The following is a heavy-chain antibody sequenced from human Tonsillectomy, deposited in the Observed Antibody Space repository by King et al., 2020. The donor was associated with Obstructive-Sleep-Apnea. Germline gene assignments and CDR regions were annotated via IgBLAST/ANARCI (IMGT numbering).Heavy chain of an antibody. V-gene: IGHV3-49*03. J-gene: IGHJ4*02. D-gene: IGHD3-9*01. CDR2: IRSKAYGGTT. CDR3: TRDRLRYFDWLPFDY. Sequence: QLVQSGGGLVQPGRSLRLSCTASGFTFGDYAMSWFRQAPGKGLEWVGFIRSKAYGGTTEYAASVKGRLTISRDDSKSIAYLQMNSLKTEETAVYYCTRDRLRYFDWLPFDYWGQGTLVTVSS. CDR1: GFTFGDYA.